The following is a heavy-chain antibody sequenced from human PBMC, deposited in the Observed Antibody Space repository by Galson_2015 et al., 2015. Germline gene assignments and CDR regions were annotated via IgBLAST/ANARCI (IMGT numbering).Heavy chain of an antibody. CDR1: GFTFSSYA. V-gene: IGHV3-53*01. CDR3: ARDTGSSYADAFDI. D-gene: IGHD1-26*01. J-gene: IGHJ3*02. Sequence: SLRLSCAASGFTFSSYAMSWVRQAPGKGLEWVSVIYSGGSTYYADSVKGRFTISRDNSKNTLYLQMNSLRAEDTAVYYCARDTGSSYADAFDIWGQGTMVTVSS. CDR2: IYSGGST.